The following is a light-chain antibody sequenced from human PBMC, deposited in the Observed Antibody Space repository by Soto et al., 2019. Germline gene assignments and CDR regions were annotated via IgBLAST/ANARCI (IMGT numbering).Light chain of an antibody. CDR3: QQYYTTPLT. CDR1: QSLLHSNGYNY. V-gene: IGKV4-1*01. CDR2: WAS. Sequence: DIVMTQSPLSLPVTPGEAASISCRSSQSLLHSNGYNYLAWYQQKPGQPPKLLFYWASTRESGVPDRFSGSGSGTDFTLTINSLQAEDVAVYYCQQYYTTPLTFGGGTKVDNK. J-gene: IGKJ4*01.